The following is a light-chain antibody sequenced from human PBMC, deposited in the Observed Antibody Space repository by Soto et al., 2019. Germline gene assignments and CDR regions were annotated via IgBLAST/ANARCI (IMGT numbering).Light chain of an antibody. Sequence: QSVLTQPASVSGSPGQSITISCTGTSGDIGSYNRVSWYQQHPGEAPKLIIYEVTKRPSGVPDRFSGSKSGNTASLTVSGLQAEDEADYHCASYAGGKNFYVFGTGTKLTVL. CDR3: ASYAGGKNFYV. CDR2: EVT. V-gene: IGLV2-8*01. CDR1: SGDIGSYNR. J-gene: IGLJ1*01.